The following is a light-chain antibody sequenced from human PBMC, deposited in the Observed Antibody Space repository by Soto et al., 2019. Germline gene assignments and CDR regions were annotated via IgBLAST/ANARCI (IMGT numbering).Light chain of an antibody. Sequence: QSVLTQPRSVSGSPGQSVTISCTGTSSDVGGSNFDSWYQQHAGKAPKLVIYDVSKRPSGVPDRFSGSKSGNAASLTISGLQVEDEADYYCCSYAGNSLWVFGGGTKLTVL. CDR1: SSDVGGSNF. J-gene: IGLJ3*02. V-gene: IGLV2-11*01. CDR2: DVS. CDR3: CSYAGNSLWV.